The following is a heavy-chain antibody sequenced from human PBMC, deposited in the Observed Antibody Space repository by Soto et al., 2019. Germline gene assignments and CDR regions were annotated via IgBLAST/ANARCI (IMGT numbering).Heavy chain of an antibody. CDR3: AAFRLRYCSGGSCYTGY. CDR1: GYTFTSYG. J-gene: IGHJ4*02. V-gene: IGHV1-18*01. CDR2: ISAYNGNT. D-gene: IGHD2-15*01. Sequence: ASVKVSCKASGYTFTSYGISWVRQAPGQGLEWMGWISAYNGNTNYAQKLQGRVTMTTDTSTSTAYMELRSLRSDDTAVFYCAAFRLRYCSGGSCYTGYWGQGTLVTVSS.